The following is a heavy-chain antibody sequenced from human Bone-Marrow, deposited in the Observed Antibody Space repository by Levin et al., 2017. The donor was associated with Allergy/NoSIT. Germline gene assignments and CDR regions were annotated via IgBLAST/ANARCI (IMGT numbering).Heavy chain of an antibody. CDR2: INPDTGLT. CDR1: GYTFTDYH. D-gene: IGHD3-10*01. J-gene: IGHJ4*02. CDR3: AVKWFGEFPFDY. V-gene: IGHV1-2*02. Sequence: GESLKISCRTSGYTFTDYHLQWVRQAPGQGLEWIGWINPDTGLTNFAQKFRGRVSLTRDTSINTAYLELSSLTSADSARYYCAVKWFGEFPFDYWGQGSLVTVSS.